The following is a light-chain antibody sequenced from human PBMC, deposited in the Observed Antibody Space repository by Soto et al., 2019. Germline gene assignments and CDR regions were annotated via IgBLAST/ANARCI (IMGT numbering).Light chain of an antibody. Sequence: DIQMTQSPSTLSTSIGGRVTISCRASQSISDSLAWYQQKPGKAPFLLISDASNLERGAPSRFSGSGSGTEFTLTISTMQPDDFATYYCQQYSGYSRTFGQGTRLENK. CDR2: DAS. J-gene: IGKJ5*01. CDR1: QSISDS. V-gene: IGKV1-5*01. CDR3: QQYSGYSRT.